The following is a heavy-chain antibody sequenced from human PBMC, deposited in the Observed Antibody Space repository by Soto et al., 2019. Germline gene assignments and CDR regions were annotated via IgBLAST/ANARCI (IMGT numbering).Heavy chain of an antibody. D-gene: IGHD7-27*01. V-gene: IGHV1-69*04. J-gene: IGHJ6*02. CDR2: IIPILGIA. Sequence: SVKVSCKASGGTFSSYTISWVRQAPGQGFEWMGRIIPILGIANYAQKFQGRVTITADKSTSTAYMELSSLRSEDTAVYYCARDLRKRGESYVRNMDVWGQGTTVTVSS. CDR1: GGTFSSYT. CDR3: ARDLRKRGESYVRNMDV.